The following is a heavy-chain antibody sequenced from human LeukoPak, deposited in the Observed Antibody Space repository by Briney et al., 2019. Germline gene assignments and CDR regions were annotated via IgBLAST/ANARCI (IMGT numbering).Heavy chain of an antibody. CDR1: GFTFSSYA. CDR3: AKKVVVAAKILVLRYFDY. V-gene: IGHV3-23*01. CDR2: ISGSGGST. Sequence: GGSLRLSCAASGFTFSSYAMSWLRQAPGKGLEWVSAISGSGGSTYYAESVKGRFTISRDNSKNTLYLQMNSLRAEDTAVYYCAKKVVVAAKILVLRYFDYWGQGTLVTVSS. J-gene: IGHJ4*02. D-gene: IGHD2-15*01.